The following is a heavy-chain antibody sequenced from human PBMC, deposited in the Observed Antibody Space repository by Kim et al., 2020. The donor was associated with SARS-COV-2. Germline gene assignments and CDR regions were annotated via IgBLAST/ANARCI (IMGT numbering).Heavy chain of an antibody. CDR2: IDPSESYT. D-gene: IGHD6-25*01. J-gene: IGHJ4*02. CDR1: GYRFTNYW. Sequence: GESLKISCRGSGYRFTNYWISWVRQMPGKGLEWLGRIDPSESYTDYRQSFQGHVTMSVDQSINTAYLQWSSFKASDTAMYYCSRRGLYSGYEVQWGQGTL. V-gene: IGHV5-10-1*01. CDR3: SRRGLYSGYEVQ.